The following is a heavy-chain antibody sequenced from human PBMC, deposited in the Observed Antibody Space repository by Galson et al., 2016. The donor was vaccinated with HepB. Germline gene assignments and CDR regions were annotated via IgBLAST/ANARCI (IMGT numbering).Heavy chain of an antibody. V-gene: IGHV4-31*03. CDR2: IYYSGST. J-gene: IGHJ4*02. D-gene: IGHD4-17*01. CDR1: GGSVSSGGYY. Sequence: TLSLTCTVSGGSVSSGGYYWTWIRQHPGKGLEWIGNIYYSGSTSYNPSLKSRVTISVDTSENQFSLKMSSVTAADTAVYYCAREGGYGDPNFDYWGQGTVVTVSS. CDR3: AREGGYGDPNFDY.